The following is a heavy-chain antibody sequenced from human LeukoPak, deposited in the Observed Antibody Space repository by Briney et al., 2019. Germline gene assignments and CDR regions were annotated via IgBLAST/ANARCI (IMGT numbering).Heavy chain of an antibody. J-gene: IGHJ4*02. V-gene: IGHV4-59*08. CDR2: IYYSGST. CDR1: GGSISGYY. CDR3: ARQGAVAGKFDY. D-gene: IGHD6-19*01. Sequence: PSETLSLTCTVSGGSISGYYWTWIRQPPGKGLEWIGYIYYSGSTNSNPSLKSRITISVDTSKNQFSLKLSSVTAADTAVYYCARQGAVAGKFDYWGQGTLVTVSS.